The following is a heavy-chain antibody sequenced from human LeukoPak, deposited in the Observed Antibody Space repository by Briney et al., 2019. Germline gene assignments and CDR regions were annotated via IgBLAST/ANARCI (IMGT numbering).Heavy chain of an antibody. Sequence: GGSLRLSCAASGFTFSNYGMHWVRQAPGKGLEWVAVISYDGSNKYYGDSVKGRFTISRDNSKNTLSLQMNSLRAEDTAVYYCAKVVGDGTYYYYGVDVWGQGTTVTVSS. D-gene: IGHD3-16*01. J-gene: IGHJ6*02. V-gene: IGHV3-30*18. CDR3: AKVVGDGTYYYYGVDV. CDR2: ISYDGSNK. CDR1: GFTFSNYG.